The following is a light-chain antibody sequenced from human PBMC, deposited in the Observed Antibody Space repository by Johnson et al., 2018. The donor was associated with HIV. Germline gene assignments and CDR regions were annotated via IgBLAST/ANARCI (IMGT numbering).Light chain of an antibody. CDR1: SSNIGNNY. V-gene: IGLV1-51*01. CDR3: GTWDSSLSQGV. Sequence: QSVLTQPPSVSAAPGQKVTISCSGSSSNIGNNYVSWYQQLPGTAPKLLIYDHNKRPSGIPDRVSGSQSGTSATLGITGLQTGDEADYYCGTWDSSLSQGVFGTGTKVTVL. CDR2: DHN. J-gene: IGLJ1*01.